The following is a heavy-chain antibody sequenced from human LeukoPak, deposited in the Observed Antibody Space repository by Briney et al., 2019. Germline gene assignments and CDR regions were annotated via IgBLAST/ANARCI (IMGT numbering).Heavy chain of an antibody. V-gene: IGHV4-34*01. J-gene: IGHJ4*02. Sequence: SETLSLTCAVYGGSFSGYYWSWIRQPPGKGLEWIGEINHSGSTNYNPSLKSRVTISVDTSKNQFSLKLSSVTAADTAVYYCARHGSIAAAVPDWGQGTLVTVSS. D-gene: IGHD6-13*01. CDR2: INHSGST. CDR1: GGSFSGYY. CDR3: ARHGSIAAAVPD.